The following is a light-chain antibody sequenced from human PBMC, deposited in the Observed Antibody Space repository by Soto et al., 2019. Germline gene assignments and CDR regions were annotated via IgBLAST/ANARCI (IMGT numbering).Light chain of an antibody. V-gene: IGKV1-27*01. CDR3: QRYDDAPLT. Sequence: DIQMTQSPSSLSASVGDRVTMSCRARQYIANYLVRHQQQPGKVPKRLIYAASTLHAGVPSRFSGSGSGTDFTLTISSLQPEDVGTYYCQRYDDAPLTFGGVT. J-gene: IGKJ4*01. CDR1: QYIANY. CDR2: AAS.